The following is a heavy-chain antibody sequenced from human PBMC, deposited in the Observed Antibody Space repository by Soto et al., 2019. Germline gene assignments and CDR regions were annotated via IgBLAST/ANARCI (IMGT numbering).Heavy chain of an antibody. Sequence: PGESLKISCKGSGYSFTSYWIGWVRQMPGKGLEWMGIIYPGDSDTRYSPSFQGQVAISADKSISTAYLQWSSLKASGTAMYYCATVSQGIAAAGRIDYWGQGTLVTVSS. CDR2: IYPGDSDT. J-gene: IGHJ4*02. CDR3: ATVSQGIAAAGRIDY. D-gene: IGHD6-13*01. CDR1: GYSFTSYW. V-gene: IGHV5-51*01.